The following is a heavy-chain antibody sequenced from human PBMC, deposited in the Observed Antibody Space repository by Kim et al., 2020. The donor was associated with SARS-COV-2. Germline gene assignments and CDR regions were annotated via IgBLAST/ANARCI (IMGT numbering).Heavy chain of an antibody. CDR2: ISGSGGST. V-gene: IGHV3-23*01. D-gene: IGHD3-22*01. J-gene: IGHJ6*02. CDR3: AKGGGRYYDSSGQRRGKDYYYYGMDV. Sequence: GGSLRLSCAASGFTFSSYAMSWVRQAPGKGLEWVSAISGSGGSTYYADSVKGRFTISRDNSKNTLYLQMNSLRAEDTAVYYCAKGGGRYYDSSGQRRGKDYYYYGMDVWGQGTTVTVSS. CDR1: GFTFSSYA.